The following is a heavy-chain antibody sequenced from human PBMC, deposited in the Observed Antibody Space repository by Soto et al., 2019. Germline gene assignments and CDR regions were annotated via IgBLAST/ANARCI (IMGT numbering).Heavy chain of an antibody. CDR3: ARDTAAAPTYYFDY. J-gene: IGHJ4*02. D-gene: IGHD6-13*01. Sequence: GGSLRLGCPAPVFSVSSYDMHWVRQAPGKGLAWVAVIWYDGSNKYYADAVKGRFTISRDNSKNTLYLQMNSLRAEDTAVYYCARDTAAAPTYYFDYWGQGTLVTVSS. V-gene: IGHV3-33*01. CDR2: IWYDGSNK. CDR1: VFSVSSYD.